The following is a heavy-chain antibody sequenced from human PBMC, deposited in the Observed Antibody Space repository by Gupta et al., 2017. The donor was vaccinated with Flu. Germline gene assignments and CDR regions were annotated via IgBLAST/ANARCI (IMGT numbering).Heavy chain of an antibody. D-gene: IGHD2-15*01. V-gene: IGHV1-8*01. CDR3: ARREGIYCSGTSCYFDN. J-gene: IGHJ4*02. CDR1: GYAYNSFH. Sequence: QVQLLQSVAEVKKPGASVRVSCKASGYAYNSFHINWVRPATGQGLEWMGWMNPNNGDTGYAQKFRGRVTMTRDTSTNTAYLELRSLSSGDTATYYCARREGIYCSGTSCYFDNWGQGTLVTVSS. CDR2: MNPNNGDT.